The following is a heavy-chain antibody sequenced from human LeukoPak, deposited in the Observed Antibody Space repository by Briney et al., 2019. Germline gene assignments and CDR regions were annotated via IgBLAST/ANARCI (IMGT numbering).Heavy chain of an antibody. Sequence: GGSLRLSCAASAFTFSGYTMNWVRQAPGKGLEWVSSISSGSSYIYYADSVKGRFTISRDIAKNSLYLQMNSLRAEGTAVYFCARATVTPLSDYWGQGILLTVSS. CDR3: ARATVTPLSDY. J-gene: IGHJ4*02. V-gene: IGHV3-21*01. CDR1: AFTFSGYT. D-gene: IGHD4-17*01. CDR2: ISSGSSYI.